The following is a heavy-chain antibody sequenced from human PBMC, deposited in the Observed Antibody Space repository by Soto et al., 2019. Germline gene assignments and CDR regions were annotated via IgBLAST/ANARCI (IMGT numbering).Heavy chain of an antibody. Sequence: QVQLVQSGAEVQKPGSSVKVSCKASGGTFSSYAISWVRQAPGQGLEWMGGIIPIFGTANYAQKFQGRVTITADESTSTAYMELSSLRSEDTAVYYCARDSPEYSSSYYYYYYGMDVWGQGTTVTVSS. CDR1: GGTFSSYA. V-gene: IGHV1-69*01. J-gene: IGHJ6*02. CDR2: IIPIFGTA. D-gene: IGHD6-6*01. CDR3: ARDSPEYSSSYYYYYYGMDV.